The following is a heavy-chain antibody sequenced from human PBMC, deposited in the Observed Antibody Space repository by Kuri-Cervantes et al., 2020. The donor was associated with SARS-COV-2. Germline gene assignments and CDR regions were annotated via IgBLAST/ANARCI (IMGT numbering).Heavy chain of an antibody. V-gene: IGHV3-30-3*01. CDR1: GFTFSSYA. D-gene: IGHD3-10*01. Sequence: GESLKISCAASGFTFSSYAMHWVRQAPGKGLEWVAVISYDGSSKYYADSVKGRFTISRDNSKNTLYLQMNSLRAEDTAVYYCAREGGSGSYYDHYYYYYYMDVWGKGTTVTVSS. J-gene: IGHJ6*03. CDR2: ISYDGSSK. CDR3: AREGGSGSYYDHYYYYYYMDV.